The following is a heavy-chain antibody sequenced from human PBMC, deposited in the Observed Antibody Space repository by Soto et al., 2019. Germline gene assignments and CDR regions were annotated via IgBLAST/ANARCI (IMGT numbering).Heavy chain of an antibody. D-gene: IGHD6-6*01. CDR2: ISGSGGST. CDR3: AKHRYSSSSPPGY. V-gene: IGHV3-23*01. Sequence: GGSLRLSCAASGFTFSSYAMSWVRQTPGKGLEWVSAISGSGGSTYYADSVKGRFTISRDNSKNTLYLQMNSLRAEDTAVYYCAKHRYSSSSPPGYWGQGTLVTVSS. CDR1: GFTFSSYA. J-gene: IGHJ4*02.